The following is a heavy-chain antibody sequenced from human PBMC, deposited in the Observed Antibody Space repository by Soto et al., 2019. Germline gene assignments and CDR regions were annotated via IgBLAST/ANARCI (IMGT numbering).Heavy chain of an antibody. Sequence: QVQLVESGGGLVKPGGSLRLACAASGFSFDDSYMSWIRQAPGKGLEWLSYISGGSSYTNYADSVKGRFTISRDNAKRSLHLEMKSLRADDTAVYYCANTIVAASCYCFDNWGQGNLVNVSS. D-gene: IGHD2-15*01. CDR2: ISGGSSYT. V-gene: IGHV3-11*06. J-gene: IGHJ4*02. CDR3: ANTIVAASCYCFDN. CDR1: GFSFDDSY.